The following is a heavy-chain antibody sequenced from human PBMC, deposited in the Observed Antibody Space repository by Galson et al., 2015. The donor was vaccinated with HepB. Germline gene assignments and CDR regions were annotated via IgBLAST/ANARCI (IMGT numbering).Heavy chain of an antibody. V-gene: IGHV5-51*01. D-gene: IGHD3-16*02. CDR1: GYRFTNYW. CDR3: ARLGRRESLGELPFLFDP. J-gene: IGHJ5*02. Sequence: QSGAEVKKPGESLKISCKASGYRFTNYWIGWVRQMPGKGLEWMGIIYADDSDARYSPSFQGQVTISVDKSINTAYLQWSSLKASDTAIYYCARLGRRESLGELPFLFDPWGQGTLVTVSS. CDR2: IYADDSDA.